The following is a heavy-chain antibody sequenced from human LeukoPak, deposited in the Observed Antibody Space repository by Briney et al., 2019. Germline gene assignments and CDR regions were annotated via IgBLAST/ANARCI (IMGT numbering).Heavy chain of an antibody. CDR2: IYTSGST. CDR3: ARANGDYDYYFDY. V-gene: IGHV4-61*02. J-gene: IGHJ4*02. CDR1: GHPISSGRYY. D-gene: IGHD4-17*01. Sequence: SQTLSLTCTVPGHPISSGRYYWSSIRQPAGKGLEWLGRIYTSGSTNYNPSLKSRVTISVDTSKNQFSLKLSSVTAADTAVYYCARANGDYDYYFDYWGQGTLVTVSS.